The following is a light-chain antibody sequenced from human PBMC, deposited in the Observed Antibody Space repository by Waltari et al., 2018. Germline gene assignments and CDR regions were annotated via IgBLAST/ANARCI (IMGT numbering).Light chain of an antibody. V-gene: IGLV2-8*01. CDR3: SSYAGSHYWV. CDR1: GSDVGKYDY. Sequence: QSALTQPPAASGSPGQSVTISCTGTGSDVGKYDYVSWYQQHPGKAPKLMIYELSKRPSGVTDRCSCSRSGNTASLAGVGLQAEDEADYYCSSYAGSHYWVFGGGTKLTVL. J-gene: IGLJ3*02. CDR2: ELS.